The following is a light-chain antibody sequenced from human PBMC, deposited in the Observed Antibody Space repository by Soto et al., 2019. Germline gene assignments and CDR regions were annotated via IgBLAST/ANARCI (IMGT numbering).Light chain of an antibody. CDR2: GAS. V-gene: IGKV3-15*01. J-gene: IGKJ1*01. CDR1: QSVSIN. CDR3: QQYNNWPPWT. Sequence: EIVMTQSPATLSVSPGERATLSCRASQSVSINLAWYQQKPGQAPRLLIYGASTRATGIPARFSGSGSGTEFTLTISSLQSEDFAVYDCQQYNNWPPWTFGQGTKVEI.